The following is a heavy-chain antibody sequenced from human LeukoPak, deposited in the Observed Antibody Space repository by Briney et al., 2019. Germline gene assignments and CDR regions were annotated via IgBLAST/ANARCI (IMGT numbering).Heavy chain of an antibody. CDR2: IYPGDSDT. CDR1: GYSFTSYW. Sequence: GEALKTSCKGSGYSFTSYWIDRVRQMPGKGLEWMGIIYPGDSDTRYSPSFQGQVTISADKSISTAYLQWSSLKASDTAMYYCARLTGYSSGWYYFDYWGQGTLVTVSS. V-gene: IGHV5-51*01. CDR3: ARLTGYSSGWYYFDY. J-gene: IGHJ4*02. D-gene: IGHD6-19*01.